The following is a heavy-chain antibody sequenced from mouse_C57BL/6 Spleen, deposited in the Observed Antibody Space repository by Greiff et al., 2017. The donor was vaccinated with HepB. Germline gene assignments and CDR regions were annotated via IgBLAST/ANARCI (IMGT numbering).Heavy chain of an antibody. D-gene: IGHD2-4*01. CDR2: IYPGSGST. CDR1: GYTFTSYW. J-gene: IGHJ3*01. Sequence: QVQLKQPGAELVKPGASVKMSCKASGYTFTSYWITWVKQRPGQGLEWIGDIYPGSGSTNYNEKFKSKATLTVDTSSSTAYMQLSSLTSEDSAVYYCARWGDYDGGFAYWGQGTLVTVSA. CDR3: ARWGDYDGGFAY. V-gene: IGHV1-55*01.